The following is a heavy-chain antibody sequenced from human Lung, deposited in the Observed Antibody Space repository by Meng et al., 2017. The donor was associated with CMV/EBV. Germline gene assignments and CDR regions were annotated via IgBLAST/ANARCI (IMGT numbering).Heavy chain of an antibody. D-gene: IGHD3-3*01. J-gene: IGHJ3*02. CDR1: GYTFTDYR. Sequence: ASVKVSCKASGYTFTDYRMHWVRQAPGQGLEWMGWISPNNGATNYAQKFQGRVTMTRDTSINTAYMELNRLTYDDTAVYYCASKMYYDFWSAYRGTEGGDPFNIWGQGTLVTVSS. CDR3: ASKMYYDFWSAYRGTEGGDPFNI. CDR2: ISPNNGAT. V-gene: IGHV1-2*02.